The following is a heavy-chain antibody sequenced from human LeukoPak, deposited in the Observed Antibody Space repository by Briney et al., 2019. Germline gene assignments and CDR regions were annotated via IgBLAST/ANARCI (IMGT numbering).Heavy chain of an antibody. CDR3: ARGPLPEVASFYYYYYMDV. J-gene: IGHJ6*03. CDR2: INPSGGST. Sequence: GASVKVSCKASGYTFTGYYMHWVRQAPGQGLEWMGIINPSGGSTSYAQKFQGRVTMTRDMSTSTVYMELSSLRSEDTAVYYCARGPLPEVASFYYYYYMDVWGKGTTVTVSS. V-gene: IGHV1-46*01. CDR1: GYTFTGYY. D-gene: IGHD5-12*01.